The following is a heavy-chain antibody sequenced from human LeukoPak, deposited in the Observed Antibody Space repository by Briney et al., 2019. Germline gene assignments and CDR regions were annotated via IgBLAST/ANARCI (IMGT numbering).Heavy chain of an antibody. CDR1: GGFFSGDY. CDR3: ARNSVPSFYSDTSGYFYY. J-gene: IGHJ4*02. D-gene: IGHD3-22*01. CDR2: INHSGST. Sequence: PSETLSLTCGVSGGFFSGDYFSWVRQSPEKSLEWIGEINHSGSTNYNPSLKSRVTISVDTAKKQISLKLNSVTAADTAVYYCARNSVPSFYSDTSGYFYYWGQGTLVTVSS. V-gene: IGHV4-34*01.